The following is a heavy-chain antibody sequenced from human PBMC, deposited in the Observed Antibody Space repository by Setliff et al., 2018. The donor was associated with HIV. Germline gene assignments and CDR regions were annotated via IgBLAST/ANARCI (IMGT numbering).Heavy chain of an antibody. D-gene: IGHD1-1*01. CDR2: IYYSGST. Sequence: SETLSLTCTVSGGSISSHSWNWIRQPPGKGLEWIGSIYYSGSTNYNPSLKSRVTISEDTSKNHFSLKLSSVTAADTAVYYCARERLSRLGFDYWGQGTLVTVSS. J-gene: IGHJ4*02. V-gene: IGHV4-59*11. CDR1: GGSISSHS. CDR3: ARERLSRLGFDY.